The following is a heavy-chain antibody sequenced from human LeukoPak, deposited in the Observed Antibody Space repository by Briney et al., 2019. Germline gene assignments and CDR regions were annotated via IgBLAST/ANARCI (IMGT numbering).Heavy chain of an antibody. Sequence: KPSETLSLTCTVPGGSISSYSWSWIRQPPGKGLEWIGYIYYSGSTNYNPSLKSRVTISVDTSKNQFSLKLSSVTAADTAVYYCALQTYSVAAFDYWGQGTLVTVSS. V-gene: IGHV4-59*08. D-gene: IGHD6-19*01. CDR3: ALQTYSVAAFDY. J-gene: IGHJ4*02. CDR1: GGSISSYS. CDR2: IYYSGST.